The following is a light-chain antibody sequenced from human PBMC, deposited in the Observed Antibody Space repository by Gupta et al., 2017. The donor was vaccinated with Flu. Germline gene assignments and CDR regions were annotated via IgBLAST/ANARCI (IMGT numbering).Light chain of an antibody. Sequence: NFMLTQPHSVSESPGQTVIISCTRSSGSIADNYVQWFQQRPGSAPTTVIDEKYQRPSGVTDRFSCSIDSSSNSASLNISGLKTEDDAYYYCQYFDRAGWVFGGGTKLTVL. CDR2: EKY. J-gene: IGLJ3*02. CDR3: QYFDRAGWV. V-gene: IGLV6-57*03. CDR1: SGSIADNY.